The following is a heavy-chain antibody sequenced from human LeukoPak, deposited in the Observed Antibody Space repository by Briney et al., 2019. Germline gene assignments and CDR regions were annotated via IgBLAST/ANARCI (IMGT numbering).Heavy chain of an antibody. V-gene: IGHV1-69*05. CDR1: GGTFSSYA. J-gene: IGHJ4*02. Sequence: ASVKVSCKASGGTFSSYAISWVRQAPGQGLEWMGGIIPIFGTANYAQKFQGRVTITTDESTSTAYMELSRLTSDDTAVYYCASYPRYVSTPPFDYWGQGTLVTVSS. D-gene: IGHD2-15*01. CDR3: ASYPRYVSTPPFDY. CDR2: IIPIFGTA.